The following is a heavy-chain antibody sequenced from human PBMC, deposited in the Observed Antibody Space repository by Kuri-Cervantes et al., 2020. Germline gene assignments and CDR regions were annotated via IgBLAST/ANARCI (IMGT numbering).Heavy chain of an antibody. CDR1: GFTFSSYA. CDR3: AKGPTIIGVGGEFDY. CDR2: ISGSGGST. D-gene: IGHD3-22*01. J-gene: IGHJ4*02. Sequence: GESLKISCAASGFTFSSYAMSWVRQAPGKGLEWVSAISGSGGSTYYADSVKGRFTISRDNSKNTLYLQMNSLRAEDTAVYYCAKGPTIIGVGGEFDYWGQGTLVTVSS. V-gene: IGHV3-23*01.